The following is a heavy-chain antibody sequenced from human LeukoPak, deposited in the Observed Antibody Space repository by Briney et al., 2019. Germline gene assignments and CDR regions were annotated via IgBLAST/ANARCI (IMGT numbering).Heavy chain of an antibody. CDR3: GKIRLEDSATGY. CDR2: IGGSGATT. D-gene: IGHD2-15*01. Sequence: GGSLRLSCAASGFTFNSYGMNWVRQAPGKGLEWVSAIGGSGATTYYADSVRGRFTISRDNSKNTMYLQMSSLRAEDTAIYYCGKIRLEDSATGYRGLGTLVTVSS. CDR1: GFTFNSYG. V-gene: IGHV3-23*01. J-gene: IGHJ4*02.